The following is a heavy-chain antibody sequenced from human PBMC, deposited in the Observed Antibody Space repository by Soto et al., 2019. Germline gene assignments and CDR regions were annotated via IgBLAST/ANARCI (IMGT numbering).Heavy chain of an antibody. CDR1: GFTFSSYS. CDR3: AREAKGYCSSTRCSGRDHDAFDI. D-gene: IGHD2-2*01. Sequence: EVQLVESGGGLVKPGGSLRLSCAASGFTFSSYSMNWVRQAPGKGLEWVSSISSSSSYIYYADSVKGRFTISRDNANNPLYLQMNRLRDADTAVYYCAREAKGYCSSTRCSGRDHDAFDIWGQGKMVTVSS. V-gene: IGHV3-21*01. J-gene: IGHJ3*02. CDR2: ISSSSSYI.